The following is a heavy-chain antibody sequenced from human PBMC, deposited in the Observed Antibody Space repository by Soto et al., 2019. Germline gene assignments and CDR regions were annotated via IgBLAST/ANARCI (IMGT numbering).Heavy chain of an antibody. V-gene: IGHV3-23*01. CDR2: INTNGGST. CDR3: AKDPRVGASAAEYFQH. D-gene: IGHD1-26*01. CDR1: GFTFSSYA. J-gene: IGHJ1*01. Sequence: EVQLLESGGGLVQPGGSLRLSCAASGFTFSSYAMTWVRQAPGKGLEWVSSINTNGGSTFYADSVKGRFTISRDNSKNTLYLQMHSLRAEDTAIYYCAKDPRVGASAAEYFQHWGQGTLVSVSS.